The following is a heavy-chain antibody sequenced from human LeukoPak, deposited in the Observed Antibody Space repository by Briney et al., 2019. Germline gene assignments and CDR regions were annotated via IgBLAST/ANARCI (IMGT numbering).Heavy chain of an antibody. V-gene: IGHV4-38-2*02. J-gene: IGHJ6*03. Sequence: SETLSLTCTVSGYSISSGYYWGWTRPPPGKGLEWIGIIYDSESTSYNPSLKSRVTISVDTSKNHFPLKLISVTAADTAVYYCARAELTAPPSYYYYMDVWGKGTTVTVSS. CDR3: ARAELTAPPSYYYYMDV. CDR2: IYDSEST. CDR1: GYSISSGYY. D-gene: IGHD1-7*01.